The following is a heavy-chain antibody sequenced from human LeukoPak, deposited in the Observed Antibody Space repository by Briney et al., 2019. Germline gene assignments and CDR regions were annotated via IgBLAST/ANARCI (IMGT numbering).Heavy chain of an antibody. J-gene: IGHJ4*02. Sequence: GGSLRLSCAASGFTFSSYAMSWVRQAPGKGLEWVSSISSSCSYIYYADSVKGRFTISRDNAKNSLYLQMNSLRAEDTAVYYCARAPKTRAGYSYGTYYFDYWGQGTLVTVSS. D-gene: IGHD5-18*01. CDR2: ISSSCSYI. CDR3: ARAPKTRAGYSYGTYYFDY. V-gene: IGHV3-21*01. CDR1: GFTFSSYA.